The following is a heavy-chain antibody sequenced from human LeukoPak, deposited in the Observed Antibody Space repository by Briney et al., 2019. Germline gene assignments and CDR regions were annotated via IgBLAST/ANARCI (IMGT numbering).Heavy chain of an antibody. CDR3: ARHQGGSSTTHNWFDP. J-gene: IGHJ5*02. CDR2: IYPGDSDI. CDR1: GYSFPNYW. V-gene: IGHV5-51*01. D-gene: IGHD1-26*01. Sequence: GGSLRLSCKGSGYSFPNYWIGWVRQMPGKGLEWMAIIYPGDSDIKYSPSFEGQVTTSVDKSINTAYLQWHSLKASDTAMYYCARHQGGSSTTHNWFDPWGQGTLVTVSS.